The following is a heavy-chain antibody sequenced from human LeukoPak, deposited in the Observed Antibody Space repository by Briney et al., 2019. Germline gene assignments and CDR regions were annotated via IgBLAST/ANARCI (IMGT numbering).Heavy chain of an antibody. CDR2: ISYDGSNK. J-gene: IGHJ4*02. CDR3: ARDQTSVATMPSTGDDY. D-gene: IGHD5-24*01. V-gene: IGHV3-30-3*01. Sequence: GGSLRLSCAASGFTFSSYSMHWVRQAPGKGLEWVAVISYDGSNKYYADSVKGRFTISRDNSKNTLYLQMNSLRAEDTAVYYCARDQTSVATMPSTGDDYWGQGTLVTVSS. CDR1: GFTFSSYS.